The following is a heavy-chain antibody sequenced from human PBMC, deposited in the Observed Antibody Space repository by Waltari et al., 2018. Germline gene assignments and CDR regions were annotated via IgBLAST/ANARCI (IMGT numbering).Heavy chain of an antibody. V-gene: IGHV4-61*02. CDR1: GGSISSGSYY. J-gene: IGHJ6*02. D-gene: IGHD1-7*01. Sequence: QVQLQESGPGLVKPSQTLSLTCTVSGGSISSGSYYWSWIRQPAGKGLEWIGRIYTSGSTNYNPSLKSRVTISVDTSKNQFSLKLSSVTAADTAVYYCARVVDNWNYGDYYYGMDVWGQGTTVTVSS. CDR2: IYTSGST. CDR3: ARVVDNWNYGDYYYGMDV.